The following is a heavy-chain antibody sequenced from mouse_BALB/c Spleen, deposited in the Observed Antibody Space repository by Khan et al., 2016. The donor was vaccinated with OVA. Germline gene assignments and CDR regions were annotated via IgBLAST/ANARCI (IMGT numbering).Heavy chain of an antibody. J-gene: IGHJ4*01. CDR3: ARSLVDYYAVDY. V-gene: IGHV5-9-3*01. CDR2: ISSGGDYT. D-gene: IGHD2-2*01. CDR1: GFTFSSYA. Sequence: EVELVESGGGVVKPGGSLKLSCSASGFTFSSYAMSWVRQTPEKSLEWVATISSGGDYTFYPDSVKGRFTISRDNAKNTLYLQMSSLRSEDTAMYYCARSLVDYYAVDYWGQGTSVTVSS.